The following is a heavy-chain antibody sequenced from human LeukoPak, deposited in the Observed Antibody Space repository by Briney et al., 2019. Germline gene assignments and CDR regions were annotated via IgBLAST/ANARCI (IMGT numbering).Heavy chain of an antibody. CDR2: INSDGSIS. D-gene: IGHD3-10*01. J-gene: IGHJ5*02. Sequence: PGGSLRLSCAVSGFTFSTYWMHWVRQVPGKGLVWVSRINSDGSISSYADAVKGRFTISRDNAKNTLYLQVNSLRPEDTAVYYCARVTYYYGSGTFVPWGQGTLVTVSS. V-gene: IGHV3-74*01. CDR3: ARVTYYYGSGTFVP. CDR1: GFTFSTYW.